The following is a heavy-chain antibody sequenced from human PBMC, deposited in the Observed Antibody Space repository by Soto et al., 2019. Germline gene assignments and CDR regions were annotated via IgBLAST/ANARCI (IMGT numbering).Heavy chain of an antibody. J-gene: IGHJ3*02. D-gene: IGHD5-12*01. Sequence: QLQLQESDPGLVKPSETLSLTCTVSGGSISSSSYYWGWIRQPPGKGLEWIGSIYYSGSTYYNPSLKSRVTISVATSKNQFSLKLSSVTAADTAVYYCARRGWYSGYDYWSGAFDIWGQGTMVTVSS. CDR3: ARRGWYSGYDYWSGAFDI. V-gene: IGHV4-39*01. CDR2: IYYSGST. CDR1: GGSISSSSYY.